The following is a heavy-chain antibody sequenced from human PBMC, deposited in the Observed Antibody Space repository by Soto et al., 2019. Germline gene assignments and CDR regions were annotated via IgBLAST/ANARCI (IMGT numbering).Heavy chain of an antibody. CDR2: IIPVLTTT. D-gene: IGHD2-21*02. CDR3: ARRRYCGYDCDHKHYYGMDV. V-gene: IGHV1-69*08. J-gene: IGHJ6*02. Sequence: QVQLVQSGAEVKMPGSSVKVSCRASGDTFSSYTVNWLRQAPGRGLEWMGRIIPVLTTTDYAQKFRGRVKITAKKSSTAVYMELTSLSADDTAVYYCARRRYCGYDCDHKHYYGMDVWGQGTTVTVAS. CDR1: GDTFSSYT.